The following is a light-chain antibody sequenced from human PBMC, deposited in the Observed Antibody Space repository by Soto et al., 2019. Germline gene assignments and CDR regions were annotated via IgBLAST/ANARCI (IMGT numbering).Light chain of an antibody. J-gene: IGLJ1*01. CDR1: SSNIGNHH. CDR3: GTWDRSLSAGV. Sequence: QSALTQPPSVSAAPGQKGTISCSRTSSNIGNHHVSWYQQLPGTAPKLLIHDNDRRPSGIPDRFSGSKSGTSATLGITGLQTGDEADYFCGTWDRSLSAGVFGPGTKVTVL. V-gene: IGLV1-51*01. CDR2: DND.